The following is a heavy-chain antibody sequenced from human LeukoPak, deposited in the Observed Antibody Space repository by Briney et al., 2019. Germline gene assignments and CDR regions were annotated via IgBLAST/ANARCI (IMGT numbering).Heavy chain of an antibody. CDR1: GYTFTGYY. V-gene: IGHV1-2*02. J-gene: IGHJ4*02. CDR2: INPNTGGT. CDR3: TRAAAASWIDF. D-gene: IGHD6-13*01. Sequence: ASVNVSCKASGYTFTGYYVFWVRQAPGQGLEWMGWINPNTGGTNYAQNFQGRVTMTRDTSLSTVYMELSRLRSDDTAVYYCTRAAAASWIDFWGQGTLVTVSS.